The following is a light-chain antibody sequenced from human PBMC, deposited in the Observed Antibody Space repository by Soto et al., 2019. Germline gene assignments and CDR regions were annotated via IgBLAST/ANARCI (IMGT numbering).Light chain of an antibody. CDR3: QQRSNWPPIT. V-gene: IGKV3-11*01. Sequence: ETVLTQSPGTLSLSPLERATLSCSSIQSVSSNLLAWYQQKPGQAPRLLIYGASNRATGIPARFSGSGSGTDFTLTISSLEPEDFAVYYCQQRSNWPPITFGQGTRLEI. CDR2: GAS. CDR1: QSVSSN. J-gene: IGKJ5*01.